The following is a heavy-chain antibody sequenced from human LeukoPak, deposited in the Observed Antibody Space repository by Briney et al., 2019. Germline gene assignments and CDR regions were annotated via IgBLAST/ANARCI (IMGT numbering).Heavy chain of an antibody. CDR3: AISQGSADPYYYGMDV. J-gene: IGHJ6*02. CDR1: GGSFSGYY. V-gene: IGHV4-39*01. CDR2: IYYSGST. D-gene: IGHD3-3*02. Sequence: PSETLSLTCAVYGGSFSGYYWGWIRQPPGKGLEWIGSIYYSGSTYYNPSLKSRVTISVDTSKNQFPLKLSSVTAADTAVYYCAISQGSADPYYYGMDVWGQGTTVTVSS.